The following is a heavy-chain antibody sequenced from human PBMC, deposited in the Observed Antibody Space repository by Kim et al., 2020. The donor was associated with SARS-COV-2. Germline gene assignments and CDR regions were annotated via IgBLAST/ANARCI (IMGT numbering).Heavy chain of an antibody. D-gene: IGHD2-2*01. V-gene: IGHV3-30*18. CDR3: TKEGEYQLLSGSGYLDY. Sequence: GGSLRLSCAASGFTFSSYGMHWVRQAPGKGLEWVAVISYDGSNKYYADSVKGRFTISRDNSKNTLYLQMNSLRAEDTAVYYCTKEGEYQLLSGSGYLDY. J-gene: IGHJ4*01. CDR2: ISYDGSNK. CDR1: GFTFSSYG.